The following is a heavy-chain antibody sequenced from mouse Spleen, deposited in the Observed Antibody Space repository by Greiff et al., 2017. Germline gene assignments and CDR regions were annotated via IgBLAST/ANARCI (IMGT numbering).Heavy chain of an antibody. V-gene: IGHV2-2*01. CDR2: IWSGGST. Sequence: QVQLKETGPGLVAPSQSLSITCTVSGFSLTSYGVHWVRQSPGKGLEWLGVIWSGGSTDYNAAFISRLSISKDNSKSQVFFKMNSLQADDTAIYYCARNDYGYDWFAYWGQGTLVTVSA. CDR1: GFSLTSYG. D-gene: IGHD2-2*01. J-gene: IGHJ3*01. CDR3: ARNDYGYDWFAY.